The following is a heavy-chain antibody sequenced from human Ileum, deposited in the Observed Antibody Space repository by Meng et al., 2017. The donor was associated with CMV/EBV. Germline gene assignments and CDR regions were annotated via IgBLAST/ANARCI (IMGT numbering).Heavy chain of an antibody. CDR2: INSKNDGT. V-gene: IGHV1-2*02. J-gene: IGHJ4*02. D-gene: IGHD6-19*01. CDR3: VRSSGWSRFDY. Sequence: QVQLVQVGAEVKKPGASVKVSCTTSGFTFSGYYIHWVRQAPGQGLEWMGWINSKNDGTNYARKFQGRVTMTRETSISTAHMELSGLMSDDTAVYYCVRSSGWSRFDYWGQGTLVTVSS. CDR1: GFTFSGYY.